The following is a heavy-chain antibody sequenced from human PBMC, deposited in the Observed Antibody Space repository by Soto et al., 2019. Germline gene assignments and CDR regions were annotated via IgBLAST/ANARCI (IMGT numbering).Heavy chain of an antibody. D-gene: IGHD6-13*01. J-gene: IGHJ6*02. V-gene: IGHV3-33*01. CDR3: ARDPRIAATPFYGMDV. CDR2: IWYDGSNK. CDR1: GFTFSSYG. Sequence: GGSLRLSCAASGFTFSSYGMHWVRQAPGKGLEWVAVIWYDGSNKYYADSVKGRFTISRDNSKNTLYLQMNSLRAEDTAVYYCARDPRIAATPFYGMDVWGQGTTVTVSS.